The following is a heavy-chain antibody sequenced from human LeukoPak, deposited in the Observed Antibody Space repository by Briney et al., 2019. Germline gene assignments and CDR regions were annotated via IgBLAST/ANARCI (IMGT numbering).Heavy chain of an antibody. Sequence: SETLSLTCTVSVGSISSYYWSWIRQPPGKGLEWVGYIYYSGSTNYNPSLKSRVTISVDTSKNQFSLKLSSVTAADTAVYYCARGPIAVADPWGQGTLVTVSS. CDR3: ARGPIAVADP. D-gene: IGHD6-19*01. V-gene: IGHV4-59*01. CDR2: IYYSGST. J-gene: IGHJ5*02. CDR1: VGSISSYY.